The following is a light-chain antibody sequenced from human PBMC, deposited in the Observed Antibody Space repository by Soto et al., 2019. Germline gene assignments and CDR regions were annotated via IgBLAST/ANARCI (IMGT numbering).Light chain of an antibody. J-gene: IGKJ3*01. CDR1: QNVSTY. Sequence: EIVLTQSPATLSLSPGERVTLSCRASQNVSTYLAWYQQKPGQAPRLLIYDASDRATGIPARFSGSGSGTDFTLTSSSLEPEYFAVYYCQQRTNWLTFGPGTKVDIK. CDR2: DAS. CDR3: QQRTNWLT. V-gene: IGKV3-11*01.